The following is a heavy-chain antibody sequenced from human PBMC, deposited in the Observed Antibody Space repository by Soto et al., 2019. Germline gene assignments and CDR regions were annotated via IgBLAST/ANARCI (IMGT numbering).Heavy chain of an antibody. CDR2: FYYTGST. J-gene: IGHJ4*02. CDR1: GGSVSSGNYY. Sequence: SETLSLTCTVSGGSVSSGNYYWSWIRQPPGKGLEWIGYFYYTGSTNYNPSLKSRVTISGDASKNQFSLRLSSLTAADTAVYYCARSMHYSDGSNYSPFDYWGQGTLVTVS. D-gene: IGHD3-22*01. CDR3: ARSMHYSDGSNYSPFDY. V-gene: IGHV4-61*01.